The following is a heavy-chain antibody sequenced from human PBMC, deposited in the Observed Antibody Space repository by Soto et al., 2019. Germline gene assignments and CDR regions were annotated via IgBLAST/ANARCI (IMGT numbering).Heavy chain of an antibody. CDR2: ISGGGDAT. Sequence: EVQLLDSGGGLVQPGGSLRLSCAASGFTFGGYALTWVRQAPGKGLEWVSAISGGGDATFYADSVKGRFTISRDNSKNTLYLQMHTLRAEDTAVYYCARKVSGSTGRPDLWYFDLWGRCTLVTVSS. CDR3: ARKVSGSTGRPDLWYFDL. D-gene: IGHD3-10*01. CDR1: GFTFGGYA. J-gene: IGHJ2*01. V-gene: IGHV3-23*01.